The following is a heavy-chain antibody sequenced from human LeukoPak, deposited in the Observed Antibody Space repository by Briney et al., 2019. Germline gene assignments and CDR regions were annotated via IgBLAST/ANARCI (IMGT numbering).Heavy chain of an antibody. CDR2: ISYDGSNK. J-gene: IGHJ6*02. CDR3: AKGSYYYGMDV. CDR1: GFTFSSYG. V-gene: IGHV3-30*18. Sequence: GRSLRLSCAASGFTFSSYGMHWVRQAPGKGLEWVAVISYDGSNKYYADSVKGRFTISRDNPKNTLYLQMNSLRAEDTAVYYCAKGSYYYGMDVWGQGTTVTVSS.